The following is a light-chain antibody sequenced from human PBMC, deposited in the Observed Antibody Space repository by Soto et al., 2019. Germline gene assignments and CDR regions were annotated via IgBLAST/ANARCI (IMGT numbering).Light chain of an antibody. CDR2: AAS. V-gene: IGKV3-20*01. CDR3: QHYGSSPPWT. CDR1: QSVDSNY. J-gene: IGKJ1*01. Sequence: EIVLTQSPGTLSLSPGERATLSCRASQSVDSNYLAWYHQKAGQAPRLLIYAASSRATDIPASFSGSGSETDFTLTTSGPEPEDSAVYYCQHYGSSPPWTFGPGTKVEIK.